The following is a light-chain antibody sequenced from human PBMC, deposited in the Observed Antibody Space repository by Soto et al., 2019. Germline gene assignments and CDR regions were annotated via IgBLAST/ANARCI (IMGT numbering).Light chain of an antibody. Sequence: EIVLTQSPGTLSLSPGERATLSSRASESISSSNLAWYQQQPGQAPRLLIYVASRRVTGIPDRFSGSGSGTDFTLTISRLEPEDFAVYYCQHYDNTAITFGQGTRLEIK. CDR1: ESISSSN. V-gene: IGKV3-20*01. J-gene: IGKJ5*01. CDR3: QHYDNTAIT. CDR2: VAS.